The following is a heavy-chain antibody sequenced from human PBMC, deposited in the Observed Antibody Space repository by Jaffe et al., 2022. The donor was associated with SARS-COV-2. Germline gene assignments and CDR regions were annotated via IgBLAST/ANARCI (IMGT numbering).Heavy chain of an antibody. CDR1: GGSISSYY. CDR2: IYYSGST. Sequence: QVQLQESGPGLVKPSETLSLTCTVSGGSISSYYWSWIRQPPGKGLEWIGYIYYSGSTNYNPSLKSRVTISVDTSKNQFSLKLSSVTAADTAVYYCARKRVGGYSYGKEVGYYYYGMDVWGQGTTVTVSS. CDR3: ARKRVGGYSYGKEVGYYYYGMDV. D-gene: IGHD5-18*01. V-gene: IGHV4-59*01. J-gene: IGHJ6*02.